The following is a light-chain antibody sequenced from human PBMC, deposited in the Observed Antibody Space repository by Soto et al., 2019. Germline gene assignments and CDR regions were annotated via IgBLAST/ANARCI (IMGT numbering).Light chain of an antibody. V-gene: IGLV2-11*01. CDR3: CSYAGSYV. Sequence: QSVLTRPRSVSGSPGQSGTISCTGTSSDVGGYNYVSWYQQHPGKAPKLMIYDVSKRPSGVPDRFSGSKSGNTASLTISGLQAEDEADYYCCSYAGSYVFGTGTKVTVL. CDR2: DVS. J-gene: IGLJ1*01. CDR1: SSDVGGYNY.